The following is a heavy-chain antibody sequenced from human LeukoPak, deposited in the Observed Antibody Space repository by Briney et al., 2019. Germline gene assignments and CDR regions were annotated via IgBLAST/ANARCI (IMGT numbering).Heavy chain of an antibody. V-gene: IGHV3-23*01. J-gene: IGHJ4*02. CDR1: GFSFSSYA. CDR2: VSGGGGST. CDR3: AKNWLTAKTIDY. Sequence: SGGPLRLSCAASGFSFSSYAMSWVRQAPGRGLEWVSTVSGGGGSTFYADSVKGRFTISRDKSKNTVYLQMNSLRAEDTAVYYCAKNWLTAKTIDYWGQGTLVTVSS. D-gene: IGHD2-21*02.